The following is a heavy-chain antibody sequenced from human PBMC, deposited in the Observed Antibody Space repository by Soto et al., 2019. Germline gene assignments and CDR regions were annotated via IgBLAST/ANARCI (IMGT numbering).Heavy chain of an antibody. V-gene: IGHV3-30*18. CDR3: AKDLLSSGSYPFYFGY. CDR2: VSYDGSNQ. Sequence: GGSLRLSCAASGFTFSNAWINWVRQAPGKGLEWVAVVSYDGSNQYYADSVKGRFTISRDNSKNTLYLRMNSLRAEDTAIYYCAKDLLSSGSYPFYFGYWGQGTLVTVSS. J-gene: IGHJ4*02. D-gene: IGHD1-26*01. CDR1: GFTFSNAW.